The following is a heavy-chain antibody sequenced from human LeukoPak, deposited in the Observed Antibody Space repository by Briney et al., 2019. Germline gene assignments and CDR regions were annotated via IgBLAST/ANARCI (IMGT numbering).Heavy chain of an antibody. CDR2: INQDGSDK. J-gene: IGHJ4*02. CDR1: GFTFTTFW. V-gene: IGHV3-7*04. CDR3: ARATRSVDY. Sequence: GGSLRLSCAASGFTFTTFWMSWVRQAPGRGLEWVAIINQDGSDKVYVDSVKGRFTISRDNPKSSLFLQLNSLRAEDTAVYYCARATRSVDYWGQGTLVTVSS.